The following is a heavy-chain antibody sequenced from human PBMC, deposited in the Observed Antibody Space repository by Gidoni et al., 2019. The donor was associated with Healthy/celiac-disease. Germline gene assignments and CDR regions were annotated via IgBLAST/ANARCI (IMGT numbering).Heavy chain of an antibody. J-gene: IGHJ5*02. V-gene: IGHV3-23*01. CDR1: GFTSSSQA. Sequence: EVQLLESGGGLVQPGGSLRLSCAAPGFTSSSQAMSWVRQAPGKGLEWVSAISGSGGSTYYADSVKGRFTISRDNSKNTLYLQMNSLRAEDTAVYYCAKSYAYCGGDCYPNWFDPWGQGTLVTVSS. CDR2: ISGSGGST. CDR3: AKSYAYCGGDCYPNWFDP. D-gene: IGHD2-21*02.